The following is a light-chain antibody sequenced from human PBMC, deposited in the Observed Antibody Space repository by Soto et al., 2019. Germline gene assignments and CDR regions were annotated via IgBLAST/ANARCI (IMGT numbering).Light chain of an antibody. V-gene: IGKV1-27*01. CDR3: HKYNSALPT. J-gene: IGKJ5*01. CDR1: QGIYNY. Sequence: DIQMTQSPSSLSASVGDRVTITCRASQGIYNYLAWYQQKPGKAPKLLIYAASTLEAGVPSRFSGSGSGTEFNLPIISLQPEDVATYYCHKYNSALPTFGQGTRLEIK. CDR2: AAS.